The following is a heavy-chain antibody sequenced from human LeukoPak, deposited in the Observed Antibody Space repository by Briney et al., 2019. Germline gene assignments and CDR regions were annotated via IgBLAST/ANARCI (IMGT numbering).Heavy chain of an antibody. CDR1: GGSISSYN. Sequence: KPSETLPLTCTVSGGSISSYNWSWIRQPPGKGLEWIGYIYYSGSTNYNPSLKSRVTISVDTSKNQFSLKLSSVTAADTAVYYCARIRFLGDAFDIWGQGTMVTVSS. V-gene: IGHV4-59*12. J-gene: IGHJ3*02. D-gene: IGHD3-3*01. CDR2: IYYSGST. CDR3: ARIRFLGDAFDI.